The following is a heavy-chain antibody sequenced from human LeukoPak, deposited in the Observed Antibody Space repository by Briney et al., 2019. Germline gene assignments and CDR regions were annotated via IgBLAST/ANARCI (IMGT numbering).Heavy chain of an antibody. D-gene: IGHD2-2*01. Sequence: SETLSLTCTVSGVSISSYYWSWIRQPPEKGLEWIGYIYYTGSTNYNPSLKSRVTISVDTSKNQFSLKLSSVTAADTAVYYCAREKGGYCSSTSCYGRGWFDPWGQGTLVTVSS. CDR1: GVSISSYY. V-gene: IGHV4-59*12. J-gene: IGHJ5*02. CDR2: IYYTGST. CDR3: AREKGGYCSSTSCYGRGWFDP.